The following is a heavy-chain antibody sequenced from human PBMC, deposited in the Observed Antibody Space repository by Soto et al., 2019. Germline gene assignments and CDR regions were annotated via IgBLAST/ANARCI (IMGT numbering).Heavy chain of an antibody. V-gene: IGHV4-31*02. J-gene: IGHJ6*03. CDR3: ARSLPGGTIFYMDV. CDR2: IYYSGNT. D-gene: IGHD2-2*01. Sequence: QVQLRESGPGVVKPSQTLSLNCHVSSGSVTSGCFFWSWVRQQPGKGLEWIGHIYYSGNTHYNPSLESRVAMSVDISQNQLSLTLTGVTPADSAVYYCARSLPGGTIFYMDVWGAGTPVTVSS. CDR1: SGSVTSGCFF.